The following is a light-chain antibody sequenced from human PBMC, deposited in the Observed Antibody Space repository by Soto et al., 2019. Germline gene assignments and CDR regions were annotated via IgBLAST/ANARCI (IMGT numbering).Light chain of an antibody. CDR1: SSNIGAGYD. CDR3: QSYDSSLSGWEV. Sequence: QSVLTQPPSVSGAPGQRVTISCTGSSSNIGAGYDVHWYQQLPGTAPKLLIYGNSNRPSGVPDRFSGSKSGTSASLAITGLQAEDEADYYCQSYDSSLSGWEVLGTGTKLTVL. CDR2: GNS. V-gene: IGLV1-40*01. J-gene: IGLJ1*01.